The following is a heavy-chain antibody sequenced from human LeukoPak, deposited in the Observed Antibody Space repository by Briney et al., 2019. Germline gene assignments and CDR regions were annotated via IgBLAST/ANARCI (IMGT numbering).Heavy chain of an antibody. CDR3: TRGPYSNLGRFDY. D-gene: IGHD4-11*01. J-gene: IGHJ4*02. V-gene: IGHV4-34*01. CDR1: GGSFSAYY. Sequence: SETLSLTCAVYGGSFSAYYWSWIRQPPGKGLEWIGEINPSGSTNYNPSLKSRVTISVDTSKNQFSLKLSSVIAADTAMYYCTRGPYSNLGRFDYWGQGTLVTVSS. CDR2: INPSGST.